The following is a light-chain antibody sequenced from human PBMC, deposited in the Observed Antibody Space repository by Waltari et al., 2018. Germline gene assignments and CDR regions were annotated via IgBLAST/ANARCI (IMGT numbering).Light chain of an antibody. CDR3: SSYTSSSTQV. CDR2: DVS. Sequence: QSALTQPAPVSGSPGHSITIPCTGSSSDVGGYNYVSWYQQHPGKAPKLMIYDVSNRPSGVSNRFSGSKSGNTASLTISGLQAEDEADYYCSSYTSSSTQVFGTGTKVTVL. CDR1: SSDVGGYNY. V-gene: IGLV2-14*01. J-gene: IGLJ1*01.